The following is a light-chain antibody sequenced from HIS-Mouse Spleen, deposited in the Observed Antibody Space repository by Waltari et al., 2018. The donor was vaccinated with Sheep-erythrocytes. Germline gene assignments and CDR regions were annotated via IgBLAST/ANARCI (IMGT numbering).Light chain of an antibody. J-gene: IGLJ2*01. CDR3: QAWDSSTVV. V-gene: IGLV3-1*01. CDR2: QDS. Sequence: SYELTQPPSVSVSPGQTASITCSGDKLGDKYACWYQQKPGQSPVLVIYQDSQRPSGVPERFSGSNSGKTATLTISGTQAMDEADYYCQAWDSSTVVFGGGTKLTVL. CDR1: KLGDKY.